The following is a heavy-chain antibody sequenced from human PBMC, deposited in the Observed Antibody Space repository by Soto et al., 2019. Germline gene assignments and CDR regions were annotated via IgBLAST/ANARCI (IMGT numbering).Heavy chain of an antibody. CDR1: GGSIGSGDYY. V-gene: IGHV4-30-4*01. Sequence: SETLSLTCTVSGGSIGSGDYYWSWIRQPPGKGLEWIGYIYYSGSTYYNPSLKSRVTISVDTSKNQFSLKLSSVTAADTAVYYCARGGVLRYFDWLKMTWFDPWGQGTLVTVSS. J-gene: IGHJ5*02. D-gene: IGHD3-9*01. CDR3: ARGGVLRYFDWLKMTWFDP. CDR2: IYYSGST.